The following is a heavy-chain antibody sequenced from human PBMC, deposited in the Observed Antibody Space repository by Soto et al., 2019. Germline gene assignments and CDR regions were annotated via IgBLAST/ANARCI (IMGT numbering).Heavy chain of an antibody. J-gene: IGHJ6*02. CDR2: IYPGDSDT. CDR3: ARSSYTYDSSGYSHYYGMDV. Sequence: PGESLKISCKGSGYSFTSYWIGWVRQMPGKGLEWMGIIYPGDSDTRYSPSFQGQVTISADKSISTAYLQWSSLKASDTAMYYCARSSYTYDSSGYSHYYGMDVWGQGTTVTVSS. V-gene: IGHV5-51*01. D-gene: IGHD3-22*01. CDR1: GYSFTSYW.